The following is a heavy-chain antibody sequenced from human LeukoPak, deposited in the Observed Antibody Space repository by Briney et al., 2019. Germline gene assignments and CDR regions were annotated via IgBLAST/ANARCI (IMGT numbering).Heavy chain of an antibody. Sequence: GGSLRLSCAASGFTVSSNYMSWVRQAPGKGLEWVSVIYSGGSTYYADSVKGRFTISRDNSKNTLYLQMNSLRAEDTAVYYCAKEYSGYDSVDYWGQGTLVTVSS. CDR3: AKEYSGYDSVDY. D-gene: IGHD5-12*01. J-gene: IGHJ4*02. CDR1: GFTVSSNY. CDR2: IYSGGST. V-gene: IGHV3-53*01.